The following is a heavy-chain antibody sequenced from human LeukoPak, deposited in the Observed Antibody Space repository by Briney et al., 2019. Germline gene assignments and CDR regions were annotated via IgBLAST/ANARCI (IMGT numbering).Heavy chain of an antibody. CDR1: GFRFSTQE. V-gene: IGHV3-48*03. Sequence: PGGSLRLSCAASGFRFSTQEMAWVRQAPGKGLEWVLYMSKDGRTIYYADSVKGRFTISRDNTRNSLFLQLNSLSADDTGFYYCARGSYTGFDLYFDSWGQGTLVTISS. CDR3: ARGSYTGFDLYFDS. D-gene: IGHD5-12*01. J-gene: IGHJ4*02. CDR2: MSKDGRTI.